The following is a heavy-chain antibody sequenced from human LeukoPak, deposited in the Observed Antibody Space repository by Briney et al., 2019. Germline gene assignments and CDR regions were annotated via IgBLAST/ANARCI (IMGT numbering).Heavy chain of an antibody. Sequence: GGSLRLSCAASGFTFSSYGMHWVRQAPGKGLEWVAVISSDGSNKYYADSVKGRFTISGDNSKNTLYLQMNSLRAEDTAVYYCAKTPRYYYDSSGYYYHDYWGQGTLVTVSS. D-gene: IGHD3-22*01. V-gene: IGHV3-30*18. CDR2: ISSDGSNK. CDR1: GFTFSSYG. CDR3: AKTPRYYYDSSGYYYHDY. J-gene: IGHJ4*02.